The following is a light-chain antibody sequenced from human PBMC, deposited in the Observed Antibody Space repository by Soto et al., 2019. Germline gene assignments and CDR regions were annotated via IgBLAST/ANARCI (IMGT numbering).Light chain of an antibody. CDR2: GAS. Sequence: EIVLTQSPGTLSLSPGEGATLSCRASQSVSISHLAWYQQKPGQAPRLLIYGASIRATGIPDRFSGSGSGTDFTLTISTLEPEDFAVYYCQQYGSTPRVTFGQGTKLEIK. J-gene: IGKJ2*01. V-gene: IGKV3-20*01. CDR1: QSVSISH. CDR3: QQYGSTPRVT.